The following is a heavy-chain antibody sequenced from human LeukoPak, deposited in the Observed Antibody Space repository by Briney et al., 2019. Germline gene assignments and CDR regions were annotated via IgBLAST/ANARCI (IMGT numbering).Heavy chain of an antibody. Sequence: PSETLSLTCAVYGGSFSSYYWGWIRQPPGKGLEWIGSIHYSGSTNYNPSLKSRVTISVDASKNQFSLKLSSVTAADTAVYYCARGYCSGGSCYSYYYYNYMDVWGKGTTVTVSS. CDR2: IHYSGST. V-gene: IGHV4-34*01. CDR3: ARGYCSGGSCYSYYYYNYMDV. J-gene: IGHJ6*03. CDR1: GGSFSSYY. D-gene: IGHD2-15*01.